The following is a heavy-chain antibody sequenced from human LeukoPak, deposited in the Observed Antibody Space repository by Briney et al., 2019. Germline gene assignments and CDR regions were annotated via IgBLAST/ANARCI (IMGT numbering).Heavy chain of an antibody. V-gene: IGHV3-73*01. CDR1: GFTFSGSA. D-gene: IGHD4-17*01. CDR2: IRSKANSYAT. CDR3: TRSHPIRNYGDYEVDI. Sequence: PGGSLRLSCAASGFTFSGSAMHWVRQASGKGLEWVGRIRSKANSYATAYTASVKGRFTISRDDSKNTAYLQMNSLKTEDTAVYYCTRSHPIRNYGDYEVDIWGQGTMVTVSS. J-gene: IGHJ3*02.